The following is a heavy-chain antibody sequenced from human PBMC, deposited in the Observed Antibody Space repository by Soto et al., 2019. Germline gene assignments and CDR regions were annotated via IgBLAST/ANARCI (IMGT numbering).Heavy chain of an antibody. J-gene: IGHJ2*01. CDR3: AKDESRRNRRYFDL. CDR2: ISGSGGST. D-gene: IGHD4-4*01. V-gene: IGHV3-23*01. Sequence: EVQLLESGGGLVQPGGSLRLSCAASGFTFSSYAMYWVRQAPGKGLEWVSVISGSGGSTYYADSVKGRFTISRDNSKSTRYMHMNSLRAEDTAVYYCAKDESRRNRRYFDLWGRGTLVTVSS. CDR1: GFTFSSYA.